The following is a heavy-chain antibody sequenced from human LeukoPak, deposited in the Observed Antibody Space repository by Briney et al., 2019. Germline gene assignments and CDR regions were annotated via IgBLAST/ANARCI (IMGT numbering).Heavy chain of an antibody. Sequence: SETLSLTCTVSGGSIRSTSYYWGWIRQPPGKGLEWLGSVHHSGSTYDNPSLKSRVTISVDTSKNQFSLKLSSVTAADTAVYYCARGSYSSGWSPGYYFDYWGQGTLVTVSS. J-gene: IGHJ4*02. CDR2: VHHSGST. CDR1: GGSIRSTSYY. CDR3: ARGSYSSGWSPGYYFDY. D-gene: IGHD6-19*01. V-gene: IGHV4-39*07.